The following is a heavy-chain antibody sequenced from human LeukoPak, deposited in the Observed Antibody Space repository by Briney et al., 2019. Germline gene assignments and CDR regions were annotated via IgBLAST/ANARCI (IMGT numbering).Heavy chain of an antibody. V-gene: IGHV1-69*05. CDR3: ARGFYYYDSSGYLGYNWFDP. D-gene: IGHD3-22*01. CDR2: IIPIFGTA. CDR1: GGAFSSYA. J-gene: IGHJ5*02. Sequence: VASVKVSCKASGGAFSSYAISWVRQAPGQGLEWMGGIIPIFGTANYAQKFQGRVTITTDESTSTAYMELSSLRSEDTAVYYCARGFYYYDSSGYLGYNWFDPWGQGTLVTVSS.